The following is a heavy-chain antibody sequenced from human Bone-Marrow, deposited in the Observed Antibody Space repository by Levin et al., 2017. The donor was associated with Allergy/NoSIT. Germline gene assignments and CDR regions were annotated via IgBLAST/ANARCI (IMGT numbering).Heavy chain of an antibody. D-gene: IGHD3-3*01. V-gene: IGHV3-48*01. CDR2: ISSSSSTI. CDR1: GFTFSSYS. Sequence: GGSLRLSCAASGFTFSSYSMNWVRQAPGKGLEWVSYISSSSSTIYYADSVKGRFTISRDNAKNSLYLQMNSLRAEDTAVYYCARGADPTYYDFWSGYRIASKYDYWGQGTLVTVSS. J-gene: IGHJ4*02. CDR3: ARGADPTYYDFWSGYRIASKYDY.